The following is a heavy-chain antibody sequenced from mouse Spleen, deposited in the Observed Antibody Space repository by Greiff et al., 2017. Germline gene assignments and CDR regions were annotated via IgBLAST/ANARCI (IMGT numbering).Heavy chain of an antibody. CDR2: IWRGGST. CDR1: GFSLTSYG. V-gene: IGHV2-5*01. D-gene: IGHD4-1*01. J-gene: IGHJ3*01. Sequence: QVQLQQSGPGLVQPSQSLSITCTVSGFSLTSYGVHWVRQSPGKGLEWLGVIWRGGSTDYNAAFMSRLSITKDNSKSQVFFKMNSLQADDTAIYYCAKNDNPGTGWFAYWGQGTLVTVSA. CDR3: AKNDNPGTGWFAY.